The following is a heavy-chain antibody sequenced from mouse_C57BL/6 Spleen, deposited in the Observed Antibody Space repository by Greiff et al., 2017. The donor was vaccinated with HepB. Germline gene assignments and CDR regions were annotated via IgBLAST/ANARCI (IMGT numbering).Heavy chain of an antibody. V-gene: IGHV1-20*01. CDR3: ARLNYYGSSAFAY. J-gene: IGHJ3*01. CDR2: INPYNGDT. D-gene: IGHD1-1*01. CDR1: GYSFTGYF. Sequence: EVQLQQSGPELVKPGDSVKISCKASGYSFTGYFMNWVMQSHGKSLEWIGRINPYNGDTFYNQKFKGKATLTVDKSSSTAHMERRSLTSEDTAVYYCARLNYYGSSAFAYWGQGTLVTVSA.